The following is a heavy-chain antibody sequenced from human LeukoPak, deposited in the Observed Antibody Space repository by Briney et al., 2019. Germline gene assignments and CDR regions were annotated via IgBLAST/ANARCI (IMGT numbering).Heavy chain of an antibody. CDR3: ATPAGGYSGYDHFDY. D-gene: IGHD5-12*01. CDR2: INHSGST. CDR1: GGSFSGYY. J-gene: IGHJ4*02. V-gene: IGHV4-34*01. Sequence: SETLSLTCAVYGGSFSGYYWSWIRQPPGKGLEWIGEINHSGSTNYNPSLKSRVTISVDTSKNQFSLKLSSVTAADTAVYYCATPAGGYSGYDHFDYWGQGTLVTVSS.